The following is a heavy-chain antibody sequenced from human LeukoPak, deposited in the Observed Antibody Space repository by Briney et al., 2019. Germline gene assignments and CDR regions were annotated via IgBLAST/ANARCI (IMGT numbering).Heavy chain of an antibody. CDR3: ARRYCSGGSCYFDY. J-gene: IGHJ4*02. Sequence: PSQTLSLTCTVSGGSISSGGYYWSWIRQHPGRGREWIVYIYYSGSTYYNPSLKSRVTISVDTSKNQFSLKLSSVTAADTAVYYCARRYCSGGSCYFDYWGQGTLVTVSS. D-gene: IGHD2-15*01. CDR1: GGSISSGGYY. V-gene: IGHV4-31*03. CDR2: IYYSGST.